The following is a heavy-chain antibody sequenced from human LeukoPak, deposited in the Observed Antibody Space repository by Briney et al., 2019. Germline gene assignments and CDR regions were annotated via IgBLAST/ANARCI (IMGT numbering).Heavy chain of an antibody. CDR1: GFTFSSYS. J-gene: IGHJ4*02. CDR2: ISSSSSTI. Sequence: GGSLRLSCAASGFTFSSYSMSWGRQAPGKGLGWVSYISSSSSTIYYADSVKGRFTISRDNAKNSLYLQMNSLRAEDTAVYSCARDSGSYSGSYWGQGTLVTVSS. D-gene: IGHD1-26*01. CDR3: ARDSGSYSGSY. V-gene: IGHV3-48*01.